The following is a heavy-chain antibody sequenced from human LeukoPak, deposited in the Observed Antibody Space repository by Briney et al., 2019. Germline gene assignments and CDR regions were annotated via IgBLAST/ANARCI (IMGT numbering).Heavy chain of an antibody. J-gene: IGHJ5*02. CDR3: ARDGRFGEPPGPFDP. V-gene: IGHV4-4*07. CDR1: GGSISSYY. Sequence: SETLSLTCTVSGGSISSYYWSWIRQPAGKGLEWIGRIYTSGSTNYNPSLKSRVTMSVDTSKNQFSLKLSSVTAADTAVYYCARDGRFGEPPGPFDPWGQGTLVTVSS. CDR2: IYTSGST. D-gene: IGHD3-10*01.